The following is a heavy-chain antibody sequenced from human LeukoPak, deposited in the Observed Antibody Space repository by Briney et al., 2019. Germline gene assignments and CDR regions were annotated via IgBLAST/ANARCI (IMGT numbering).Heavy chain of an antibody. CDR1: GGSISSSNW. J-gene: IGHJ4*02. CDR2: IYHSGST. Sequence: PSGTLSLTCAVSGGSISSSNWWSWVRQPPGKGLEWIGEIYHSGSTNYNPSLKSRVSISVDTSKNQFSLKLSSVTAADTAVYYCARGGGSSGYYFDYWGQGILVTVSS. CDR3: ARGGGSSGYYFDY. D-gene: IGHD3-22*01. V-gene: IGHV4-4*02.